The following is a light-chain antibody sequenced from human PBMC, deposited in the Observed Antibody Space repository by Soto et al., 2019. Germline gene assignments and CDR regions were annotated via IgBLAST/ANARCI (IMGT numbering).Light chain of an antibody. V-gene: IGLV2-23*01. CDR2: EAF. J-gene: IGLJ3*02. CDR3: CSYAGSTTWV. Sequence: QSVLTQPASVSGSPGQSITISCTGTSSDIGSDNRVSWYQQHPGRAPKIIIYEAFKRPSGVSNRFSGSRSGNTASLTSSGLRGEDEADYYCCSYAGSTTWVFGGGTKLTVL. CDR1: SSDIGSDNR.